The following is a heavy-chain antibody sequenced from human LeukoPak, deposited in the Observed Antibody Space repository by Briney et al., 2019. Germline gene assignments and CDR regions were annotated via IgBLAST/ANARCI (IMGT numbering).Heavy chain of an antibody. D-gene: IGHD3-16*01. CDR3: ARVRGGYYYYMDV. J-gene: IGHJ6*03. CDR2: ISYDGSNK. Sequence: GGSLRLSCAASGFTFSSYAMHWVRQAPGKGLEWVAVISYDGSNKYYADSVKGRFTISRDNSKNTLYLQMNSLRAEDTAVYYCARVRGGYYYYMDVWGKGTTVTVSS. CDR1: GFTFSSYA. V-gene: IGHV3-30-3*01.